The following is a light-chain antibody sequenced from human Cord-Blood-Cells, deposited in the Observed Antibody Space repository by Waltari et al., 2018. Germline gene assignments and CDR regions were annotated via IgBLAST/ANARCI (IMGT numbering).Light chain of an antibody. CDR1: QGISSA. J-gene: IGKJ3*01. CDR2: DAS. CDR3: QQFNSYPS. V-gene: IGKV1-13*02. Sequence: AIQLTQSPSSLSASVGDRVTITCRASQGISSALAWYQKKPGKAPKLLIYDASSLESGVPSRFSGSGSGTDFTRTISSLQPEDFATYYCQQFNSYPSFGPGTKVDIK.